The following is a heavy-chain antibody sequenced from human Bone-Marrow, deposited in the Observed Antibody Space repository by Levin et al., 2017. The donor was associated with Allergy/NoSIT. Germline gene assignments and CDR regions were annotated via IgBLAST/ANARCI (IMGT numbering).Heavy chain of an antibody. Sequence: AGGSLRLSCEASGFDFSSYWMHWVRRAPGKGLEWVSRINSDGIGITYADSVTGRFTISRDNAKSTLYLQMSRLRVEDTAIYYCARRMAAPGSLDYWGQGTLVTISS. CDR3: ARRMAAPGSLDY. V-gene: IGHV3-74*01. D-gene: IGHD6-13*01. J-gene: IGHJ4*02. CDR1: GFDFSSYW. CDR2: INSDGIGI.